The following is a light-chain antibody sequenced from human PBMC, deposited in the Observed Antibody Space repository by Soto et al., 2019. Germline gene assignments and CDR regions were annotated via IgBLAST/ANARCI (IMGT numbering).Light chain of an antibody. CDR3: AAWDGSLSGQV. CDR1: SSNSGSNY. V-gene: IGLV1-47*01. Sequence: QSVLTQPPAASGTPGQRVTISCSGNSSNSGSNYVYWYQQLPGTAPKLLIYRNNQRPSGVPDRFSASRSGTSASLAISGLRSEDEADYYCAAWDGSLSGQVFGGGTKLTVL. CDR2: RNN. J-gene: IGLJ2*01.